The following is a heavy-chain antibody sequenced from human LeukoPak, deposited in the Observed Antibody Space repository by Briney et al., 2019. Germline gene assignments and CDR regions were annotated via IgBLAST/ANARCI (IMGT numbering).Heavy chain of an antibody. CDR2: IYYSGST. Sequence: SETLSLTCTVSGGSISSYYWSWIRQPPGKGLEWIGYIYYSGSTNYNPSLKSRVTISVDTSKNQFSLKLSSVTAADTAVYCCARCSAWYYYDSSGVFDYWGQGTLVTVSS. D-gene: IGHD3-22*01. CDR1: GGSISSYY. J-gene: IGHJ4*02. CDR3: ARCSAWYYYDSSGVFDY. V-gene: IGHV4-59*01.